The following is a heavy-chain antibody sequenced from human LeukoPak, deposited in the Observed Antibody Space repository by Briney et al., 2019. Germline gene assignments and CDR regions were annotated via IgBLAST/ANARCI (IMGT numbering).Heavy chain of an antibody. D-gene: IGHD2-21*01. J-gene: IGHJ4*02. CDR2: IKLKTDGETT. Sequence: GGALRLSCAACGFTFSNAYMYWGREAPGGVLGGVGRIKLKTDGETTEYAAPVKDRFSISRDDSKSMMYLQMNSLKTEDTAVYYCITPLPYSAQGGQGTLVTVSS. CDR3: ITPLPYSAQ. CDR1: GFTFSNAY. V-gene: IGHV3-15*07.